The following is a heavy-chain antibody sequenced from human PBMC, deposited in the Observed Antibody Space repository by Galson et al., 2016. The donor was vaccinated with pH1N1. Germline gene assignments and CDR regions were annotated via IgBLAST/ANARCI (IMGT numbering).Heavy chain of an antibody. J-gene: IGHJ3*01. V-gene: IGHV2-5*02. CDR3: AHREVMITNAFDV. CDR2: IYWDDDK. CDR1: GFSISSSGMG. Sequence: PALVKPTQTLTLTCTFSGFSISSSGMGVGWIRQPPGKALEWLAVIYWDDDKRYSPSLKSRLTITKDTSKNHVVLTMTNMDPMDTATYYCAHREVMITNAFDVWGPGTMVTVSS. D-gene: IGHD3-16*01.